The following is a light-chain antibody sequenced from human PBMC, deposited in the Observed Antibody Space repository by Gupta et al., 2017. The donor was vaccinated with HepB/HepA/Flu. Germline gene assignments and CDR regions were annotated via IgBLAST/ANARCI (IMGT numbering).Light chain of an antibody. J-gene: IGKJ3*01. Sequence: EIVLTQSPATLSLSPGERATLSCRASKSISYFLAWYQQKPGQAPRLLIYDASNRASGIPARFSGSGSGTEFTLTISSLEPQDFAVYYCHQRSNCPCAFGHGTTVDIK. V-gene: IGKV3-11*01. CDR1: KSISYF. CDR2: DAS. CDR3: HQRSNCPCA.